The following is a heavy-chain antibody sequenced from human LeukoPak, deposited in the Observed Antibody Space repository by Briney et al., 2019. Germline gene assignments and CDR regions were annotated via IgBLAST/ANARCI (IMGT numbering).Heavy chain of an antibody. Sequence: SETLSLTCTVSGGSISSYYWSWIRQPPGKGLEWIGEINHSGITNYIPSLKSRVTISVDTSKNQFSLKLISVTAADTAVYYCAKRSGSYRYGWFDPWGQGTLVIVSS. J-gene: IGHJ5*02. CDR2: INHSGIT. CDR3: AKRSGSYRYGWFDP. CDR1: GGSISSYY. D-gene: IGHD1-26*01. V-gene: IGHV4-34*01.